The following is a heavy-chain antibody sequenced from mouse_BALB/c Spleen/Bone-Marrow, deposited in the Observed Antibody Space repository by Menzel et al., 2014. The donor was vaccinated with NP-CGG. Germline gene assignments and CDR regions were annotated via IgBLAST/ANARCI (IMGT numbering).Heavy chain of an antibody. V-gene: IGHV1S81*02. D-gene: IGHD1-1*01. Sequence: VQLQQSGAELVKPGASVKLSCKASGYTFTSYWMHWVKQRPGQGLEWIREINPSNGRTNYNEEFKSKVTLTVDKSSSTAYMQLSSMTSEDAAVYYCARRTTTVVATDYWGQGTTVTVSS. CDR2: INPSNGRT. CDR1: GYTFTSYW. J-gene: IGHJ2*01. CDR3: ARRTTTVVATDY.